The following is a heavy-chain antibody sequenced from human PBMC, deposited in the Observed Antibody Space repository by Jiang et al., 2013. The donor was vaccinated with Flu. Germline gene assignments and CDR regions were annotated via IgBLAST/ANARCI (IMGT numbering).Heavy chain of an antibody. J-gene: IGHJ6*02. D-gene: IGHD2-2*01. V-gene: IGHV1-18*01. CDR1: GYTFTSYG. CDR2: ISAYNGNT. CDR3: ARDCSSTSCQLLGFRHYYYYGMDV. Sequence: SGAEVKKPGASVKVSCKASGYTFTSYGISWVRQAPGQGLEWMGWISAYNGNTNYAQKLQGRVTMTTDTSTSTAYMELRSLRSDDTAVYYCARDCSSTSCQLLGFRHYYYYGMDVWAKGPRSPSP.